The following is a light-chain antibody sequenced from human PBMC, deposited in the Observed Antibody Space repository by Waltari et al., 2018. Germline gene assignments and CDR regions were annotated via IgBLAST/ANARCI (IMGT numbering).Light chain of an antibody. CDR3: MQALQTPRT. V-gene: IGKV2-28*01. CDR2: LGS. Sequence: DIALTQSPLSLSVTPGEPASISCRSSLSLLHSHKFNYLDWYLQKPGQSPQPLISLGSNRASGVLDRFRGSGSGTDFTLNISGVEAEDVGVYYCMQALQTPRTFGQGTRLEIK. J-gene: IGKJ2*01. CDR1: LSLLHSHKFNY.